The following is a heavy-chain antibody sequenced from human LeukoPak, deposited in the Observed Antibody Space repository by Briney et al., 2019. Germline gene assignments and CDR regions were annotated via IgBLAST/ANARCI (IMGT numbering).Heavy chain of an antibody. D-gene: IGHD2-2*01. CDR1: GDSVSSNSAA. CDR2: THYRSKWYN. CDR3: ARGVVVPAAMDWFDP. V-gene: IGHV6-1*01. Sequence: SQTLSLTCAISGDSVSSNSAAWNWIRQSPSRGLEWLGRTHYRSKWYNDYAGSVKSRITINPDTSKNQFSLQLNSVTPEDTAVYYCARGVVVPAAMDWFDPWGQGTLVTVSS. J-gene: IGHJ5*02.